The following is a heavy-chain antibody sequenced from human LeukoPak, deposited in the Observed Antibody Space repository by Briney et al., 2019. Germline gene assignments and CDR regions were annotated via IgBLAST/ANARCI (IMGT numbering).Heavy chain of an antibody. CDR3: ARLKVSGVTRVDKYSPRYNDYYYCGMDV. D-gene: IGHD4-23*01. Sequence: SETLSLTCTVSGGSISSSSYYWGWIRQPPGKGLEWIGSIYYSGSTYYNPSLKSRVTISVDTSKNQFSLKLSSVTAADTAVYYCARLKVSGVTRVDKYSPRYNDYYYCGMDVWGQGTTVTVSS. CDR2: IYYSGST. J-gene: IGHJ6*02. CDR1: GGSISSSSYY. V-gene: IGHV4-39*01.